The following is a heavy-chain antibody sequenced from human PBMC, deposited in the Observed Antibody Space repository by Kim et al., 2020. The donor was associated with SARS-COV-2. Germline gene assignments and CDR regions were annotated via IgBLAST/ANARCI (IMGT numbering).Heavy chain of an antibody. Sequence: GSTYYADSVKGRFTISRDNSKNSLYLQMNSLRTEDTALYYCARTEGPMVRWGQGTLVTVSS. CDR3: ARTEGPMVR. D-gene: IGHD2-8*01. CDR2: GST. J-gene: IGHJ4*02. V-gene: IGHV3-43*01.